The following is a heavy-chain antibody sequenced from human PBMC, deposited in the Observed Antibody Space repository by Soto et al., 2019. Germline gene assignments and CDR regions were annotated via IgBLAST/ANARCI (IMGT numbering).Heavy chain of an antibody. V-gene: IGHV4-59*11. CDR1: GGSIRGHY. CDR2: IFYSGST. Sequence: PPENPLHTSSVCGGSIRGHYWPWFRQSPRKRLAWIGPIFYSGSTNYNPSLKSRVTISVDTSKNHFSLKLTSVTAADTAVYYCARVGSSGWSPDYWGRGTLVTVS. J-gene: IGHJ4*02. CDR3: ARVGSSGWSPDY. D-gene: IGHD6-19*01.